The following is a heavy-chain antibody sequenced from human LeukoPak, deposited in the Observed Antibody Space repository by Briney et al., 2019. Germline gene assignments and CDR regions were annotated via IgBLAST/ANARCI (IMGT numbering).Heavy chain of an antibody. Sequence: ASVKVSCKSSGYTFTSYYIHWVRQAPGQGLEWMGIINPSGGSTTYAQKFQGRVTMTRDMSTSTVYMELSSLRSEDTAVYYCARDPVRGWFDPWGQGTLVTVSS. CDR1: GYTFTSYY. CDR2: INPSGGST. J-gene: IGHJ5*02. CDR3: ARDPVRGWFDP. V-gene: IGHV1-46*01. D-gene: IGHD3-10*01.